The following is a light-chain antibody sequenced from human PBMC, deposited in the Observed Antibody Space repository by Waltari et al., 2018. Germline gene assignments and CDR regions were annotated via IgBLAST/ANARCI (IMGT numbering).Light chain of an antibody. CDR3: QQYYSTPYT. Sequence: DTVMSQSPHSLAWSLGWTATITCNASETLFYNPNNKSYLAWYQQKPGQPPQLLIYWASTRESGVPDRFSGSGSGTDFTLTISSLQADDVAVYYCQQYYSTPYTFGQGTRLEI. CDR2: WAS. V-gene: IGKV4-1*01. J-gene: IGKJ2*01. CDR1: ETLFYNPNNKSY.